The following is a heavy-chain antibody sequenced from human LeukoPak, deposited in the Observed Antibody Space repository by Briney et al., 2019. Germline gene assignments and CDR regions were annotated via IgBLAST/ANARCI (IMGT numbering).Heavy chain of an antibody. D-gene: IGHD2-15*01. CDR2: IYYSGST. CDR3: ARDVVVTPPLSHWFDP. V-gene: IGHV4-30-4*01. Sequence: SQTLSLTCTVSGGSISSGDYYWSWIRQPPGKGLEWIGYIYYSGSTYYNPSLKSRVTISVDTSKNQFSLKLSSVTAADTAVYYCARDVVVTPPLSHWFDPWGQGTLVTVSS. J-gene: IGHJ5*02. CDR1: GGSISSGDYY.